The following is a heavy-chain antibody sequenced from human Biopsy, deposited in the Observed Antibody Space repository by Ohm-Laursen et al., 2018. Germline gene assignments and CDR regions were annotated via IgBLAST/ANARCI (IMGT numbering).Heavy chain of an antibody. V-gene: IGHV3-9*01. D-gene: IGHD5-24*01. Sequence: SLRLSCAASGFNFDDFAMHWARQTPGKGLEWVSGISWNSGRIAYADSVKGRFTISRDNAKNSLYLQMNSLGAEDTALYYCAKGQAPDGYNYAFDIWGQGTMLTVSS. CDR3: AKGQAPDGYNYAFDI. J-gene: IGHJ3*02. CDR2: ISWNSGRI. CDR1: GFNFDDFA.